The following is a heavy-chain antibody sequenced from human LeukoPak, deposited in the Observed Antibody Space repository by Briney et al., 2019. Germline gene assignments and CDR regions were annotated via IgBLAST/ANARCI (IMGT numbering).Heavy chain of an antibody. D-gene: IGHD3-16*01. J-gene: IGHJ5*02. CDR2: INPNNGNL. Sequence: GASVKVSCKASGYTFGSDDINWVRQATGQGLEWMGWINPNNGNLGYAQKLQGRVTMTTDTSTSTAHMELRSLRSDDTAVYYCARVSPHRKMSYGNQNWFDTWGQGTLVTVSS. CDR1: GYTFGSDD. V-gene: IGHV1-18*01. CDR3: ARVSPHRKMSYGNQNWFDT.